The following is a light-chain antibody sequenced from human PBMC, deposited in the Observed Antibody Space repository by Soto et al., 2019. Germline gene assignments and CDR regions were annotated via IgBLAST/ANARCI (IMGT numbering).Light chain of an antibody. CDR2: TND. Sequence: QSVLTQPPSASGTLGLRVTISCSGSTSNIGTNTVNWFQHVPGSAPKLLIYTNDQRPSGVPDRFSGSRSGTSASLAISGLQSEDEADYYCATWDDSVYVLGTGTKLTVL. V-gene: IGLV1-44*01. CDR1: TSNIGTNT. CDR3: ATWDDSVYV. J-gene: IGLJ1*01.